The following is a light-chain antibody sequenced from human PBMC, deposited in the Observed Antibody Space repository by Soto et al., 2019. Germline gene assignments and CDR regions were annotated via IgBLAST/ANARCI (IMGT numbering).Light chain of an antibody. CDR3: AAWDDSLNGWV. CDR2: SNN. V-gene: IGLV1-44*01. J-gene: IGLJ3*02. Sequence: QSVLTQPPSASGTPGQRVTISCSGSSSNIGSNTVNWYQQLPGTAPKVLIFSNNRGPSGVPDRFSGSKSGTSASLAISGLQSEDEADYYCAAWDDSLNGWVIGGGTKVTVL. CDR1: SSNIGSNT.